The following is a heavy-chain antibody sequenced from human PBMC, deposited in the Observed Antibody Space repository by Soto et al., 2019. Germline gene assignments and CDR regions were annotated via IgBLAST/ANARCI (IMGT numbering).Heavy chain of an antibody. CDR3: ARGDYDFSLDY. J-gene: IGHJ4*02. V-gene: IGHV4-31*03. CDR2: IYYSGST. D-gene: IGHD3-3*01. Sequence: SETLSLTCTVSAGSISSGGYYWSWIRQHPGKGLEWIGYIYYSGSTYYNPSLKSRVTISVDTSKNQFSLKLSSVTAADTAVYYCARGDYDFSLDYWGQGTLVTVSP. CDR1: AGSISSGGYY.